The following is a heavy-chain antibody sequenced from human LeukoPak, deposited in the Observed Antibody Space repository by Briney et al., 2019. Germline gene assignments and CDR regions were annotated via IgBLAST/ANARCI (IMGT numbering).Heavy chain of an antibody. J-gene: IGHJ4*02. CDR2: IRGDGVTT. Sequence: GALRLSCAASGFTFSSHGMNWVRQAPGKGLEWVSGIRGDGVTTYYADSVKGRFTISRDNSKNTLYLQMNSLRAEDTAVYYCAKPVLWFGELLSPFFDYWGQGTLVTVSS. CDR1: GFTFSSHG. CDR3: AKPVLWFGELLSPFFDY. D-gene: IGHD3-10*01. V-gene: IGHV3-23*01.